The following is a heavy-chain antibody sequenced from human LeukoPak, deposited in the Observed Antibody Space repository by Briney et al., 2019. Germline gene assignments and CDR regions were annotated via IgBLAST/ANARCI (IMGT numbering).Heavy chain of an antibody. Sequence: SETLSLTCGVSGGSMSSSSYYWGWIRQPPGKGLEWIGSIYYSGSTYYNPSLKSRVTISVDSSKNQCSLKLSSVSAADTAVYYCARHGTVTHRFDYWGQGTLVTVSS. D-gene: IGHD4-17*01. CDR3: ARHGTVTHRFDY. CDR2: IYYSGST. V-gene: IGHV4-39*01. CDR1: GGSMSSSSYY. J-gene: IGHJ4*02.